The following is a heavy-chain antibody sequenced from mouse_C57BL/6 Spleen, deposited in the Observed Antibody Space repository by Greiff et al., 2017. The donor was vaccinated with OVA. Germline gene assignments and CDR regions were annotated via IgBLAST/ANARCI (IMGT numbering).Heavy chain of an antibody. V-gene: IGHV1-59*01. J-gene: IGHJ2*01. CDR3: AREEYPDY. CDR2: IDPSDSYT. CDR1: GYTFTSYW. Sequence: VQLQQPGAELVRPGTSVKLSCKASGYTFTSYWMHWVKQRPGQGLEWIGVIDPSDSYTNYNQKFKGKATLTVDKSSSTAYMQLSSLTSEDSAVYYCAREEYPDYWGQGTTLTVSS. D-gene: IGHD5-1*01.